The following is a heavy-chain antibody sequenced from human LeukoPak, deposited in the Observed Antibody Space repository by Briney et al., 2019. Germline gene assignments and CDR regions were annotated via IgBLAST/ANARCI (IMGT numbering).Heavy chain of an antibody. Sequence: GGSLRLSCATSGFTFSSYWMSWVRQAPGKGLEWVSYINQDGSEKNYADSVEGRFTIFRDNAKNSQYLQMNSLRVEDTAVYYCARAQTYGDSRLLLDYWGQGTLVTVSS. CDR1: GFTFSSYW. J-gene: IGHJ4*02. CDR3: ARAQTYGDSRLLLDY. V-gene: IGHV3-7*03. CDR2: INQDGSEK. D-gene: IGHD4-17*01.